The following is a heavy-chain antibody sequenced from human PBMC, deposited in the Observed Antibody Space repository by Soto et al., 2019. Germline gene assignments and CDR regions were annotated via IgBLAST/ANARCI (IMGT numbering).Heavy chain of an antibody. CDR3: ARTHSPHCGGDCSDY. J-gene: IGHJ4*02. V-gene: IGHV4-30-2*01. CDR2: IYHSGST. Sequence: SETLSLTCAVSGGSISSGGYSWSWIRQPPGKGLEWIGYIYHSGSTYYNPSLKSRVTISVDRSKNQFSLKLSSVTAADTAVYYCARTHSPHCGGDCSDYWGQGTLVTVSS. D-gene: IGHD2-21*01. CDR1: GGSISSGGYS.